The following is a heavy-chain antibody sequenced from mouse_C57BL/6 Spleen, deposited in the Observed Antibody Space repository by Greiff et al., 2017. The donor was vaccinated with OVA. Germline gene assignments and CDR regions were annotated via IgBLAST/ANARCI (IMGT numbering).Heavy chain of an antibody. CDR2: SRNKANDYTT. CDR3: ARGRGYGSSYDWYFDV. V-gene: IGHV7-1*01. D-gene: IGHD1-1*01. Sequence: EVKVVESGGGLVQSGRSLRLSCATSGFTFSDFYMEWVRQAPGKGLEWIAASRNKANDYTTEYSASVKGRFIVSRDTSQSILYLQMNALRAEDTAIYYCARGRGYGSSYDWYFDVWGTGTTVTVSS. J-gene: IGHJ1*03. CDR1: GFTFSDFY.